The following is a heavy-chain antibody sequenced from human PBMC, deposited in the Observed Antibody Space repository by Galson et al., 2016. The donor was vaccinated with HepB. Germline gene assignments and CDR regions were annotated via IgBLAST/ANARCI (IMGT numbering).Heavy chain of an antibody. J-gene: IGHJ2*01. D-gene: IGHD3-22*01. CDR2: ISSSGSSI. CDR3: ARTRGGYSDWYFDL. Sequence: SLRLSCADSGSTFSSYSMTWVRQAPGKGLEWVSSISSSGSSIFYADSVKGRFTISRDNTKNSVYLQMNTLRAEDTAVFYCARTRGGYSDWYFDLWGRGTLVTVSS. V-gene: IGHV3-21*06. CDR1: GSTFSSYS.